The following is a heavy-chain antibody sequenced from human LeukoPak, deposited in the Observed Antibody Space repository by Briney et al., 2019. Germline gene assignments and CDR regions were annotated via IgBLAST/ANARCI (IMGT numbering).Heavy chain of an antibody. CDR2: INSDGSST. D-gene: IGHD3-22*01. J-gene: IGHJ3*02. CDR1: GFTFSSYW. V-gene: IGHV3-74*01. Sequence: GGSLRLSCAASGFTFSSYWMHWVRQVPGKGLVWVSRINSDGSSTSYADSVKGRFTISRDNSKNTLYLQMNSLRAEDTAVYHCAKGRYYYDNSDAFEIWGQGTMVTVSS. CDR3: AKGRYYYDNSDAFEI.